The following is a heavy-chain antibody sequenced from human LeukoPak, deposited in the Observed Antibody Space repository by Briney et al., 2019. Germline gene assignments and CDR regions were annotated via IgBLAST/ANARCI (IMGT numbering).Heavy chain of an antibody. D-gene: IGHD2-2*02. CDR3: ARTRPDVVVVPAAISQRGYYYYYYYMDV. Sequence: SSETLSLTCAVYGGSFSGYYWSWIRQPPGKGLERIGEINHSGSTNYNPSLKSRVTISVDTSKNQFSLKLSSVTAADTAVYYCARTRPDVVVVPAAISQRGYYYYYYYMDVWGKGTTVTVSS. CDR2: INHSGST. CDR1: GGSFSGYY. V-gene: IGHV4-34*01. J-gene: IGHJ6*03.